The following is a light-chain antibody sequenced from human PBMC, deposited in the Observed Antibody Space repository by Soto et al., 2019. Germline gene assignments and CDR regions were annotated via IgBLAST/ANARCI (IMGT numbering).Light chain of an antibody. Sequence: QSALTQPASVSGSPGQSITISCTGTTSDVGGYNYVSWYQQHPGKAPKLLIYEVGNRPSGVSNRFSGSKSGNTASLTISGLQSEDEADYYCSSYASNSTRVFGTGTKLTVL. J-gene: IGLJ1*01. CDR1: TSDVGGYNY. CDR2: EVG. CDR3: SSYASNSTRV. V-gene: IGLV2-14*01.